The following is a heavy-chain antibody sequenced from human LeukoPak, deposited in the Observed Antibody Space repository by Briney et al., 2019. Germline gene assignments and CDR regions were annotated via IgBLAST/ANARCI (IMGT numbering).Heavy chain of an antibody. CDR3: ARLRYDILTGCFDY. CDR1: GFTFSSYS. Sequence: GSLRLSCAASGFTFSSYSMNWIRQPPGKGLEWIGSVSNSGSKHYNPSLKSRVTVFVDTSKNQFSLRLSSVTAADTAVYYCARLRYDILTGCFDYWGQGTLVTVSS. CDR2: VSNSGSK. D-gene: IGHD3-9*01. V-gene: IGHV4-39*01. J-gene: IGHJ4*02.